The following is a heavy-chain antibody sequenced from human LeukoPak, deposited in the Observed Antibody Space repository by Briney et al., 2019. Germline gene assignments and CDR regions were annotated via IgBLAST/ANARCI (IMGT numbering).Heavy chain of an antibody. D-gene: IGHD3-22*01. J-gene: IGHJ4*02. CDR1: GFTFTRHA. CDR2: IFGGGRDT. CDR3: AKVPFESSSYWHDF. Sequence: PGGSLRLSCAASGFTFTRHAMSWVRQAPGRGLEWVSDIFGGGRDTFYADFARGRFTISRGNSKNTLYLQMNSLRAEDSAVYFCAKVPFESSSYWHDFWGPGTLVTVSS. V-gene: IGHV3-23*01.